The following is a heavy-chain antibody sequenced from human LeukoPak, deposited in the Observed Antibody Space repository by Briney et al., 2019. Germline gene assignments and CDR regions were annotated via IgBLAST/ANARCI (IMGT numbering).Heavy chain of an antibody. CDR3: ATYYNDSSVGGYFDL. CDR1: GFTLSSYD. J-gene: IGHJ2*01. CDR2: IPRSLRNT. V-gene: IGHV3-48*03. Sequence: GGSLRLSCAASGFTLSSYDINWVRQSPGKGLEWISDIPRSLRNTYYADSVKGRFTISRDNAKNSLYLQMNSLRAEDTALYYCATYYNDSSVGGYFDLWGRGALVTVSS. D-gene: IGHD3-22*01.